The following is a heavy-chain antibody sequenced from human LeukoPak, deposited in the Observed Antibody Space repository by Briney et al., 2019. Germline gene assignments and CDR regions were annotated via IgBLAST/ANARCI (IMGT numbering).Heavy chain of an antibody. CDR3: ARSRSTSCYTGACESRRRYYYYGMDV. CDR1: GGSFSGYY. D-gene: IGHD2-2*02. Sequence: KPSETLSLTCAVYGGSFSGYYWSWIRQPPGKGLEWIGEINHSGSTNYNPSLKSRVTISVDTSKNQFSLKLSSVTAADTAVYYCARSRSTSCYTGACESRRRYYYYGMDVWGQGTTVTVSS. CDR2: INHSGST. V-gene: IGHV4-34*01. J-gene: IGHJ6*02.